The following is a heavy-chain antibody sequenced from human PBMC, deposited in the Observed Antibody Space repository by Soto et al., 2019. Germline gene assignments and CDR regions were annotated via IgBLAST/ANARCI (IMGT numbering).Heavy chain of an antibody. CDR1: GGSISSYY. J-gene: IGHJ5*02. V-gene: IGHV4-59*01. CDR2: IYYSGST. CDR3: AREYYYGSGAFNWFDP. Sequence: PSETLSLTCTVSGGSISSYYWSWIRQPPGKGLEWIGYIYYSGSTNYNPSLKSRVTISVDTSKSQFSLKLSSVTAADTAVYYCAREYYYGSGAFNWFDPWGQGTLVTVSS. D-gene: IGHD3-10*01.